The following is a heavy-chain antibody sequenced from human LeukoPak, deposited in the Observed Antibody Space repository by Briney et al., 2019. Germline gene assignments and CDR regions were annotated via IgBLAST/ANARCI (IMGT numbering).Heavy chain of an antibody. D-gene: IGHD5-18*01. Sequence: SETLSLTCTVSGGSISYYYWSWIRQPPGKGLEWIGYIYYSGSTNYNPSLKSRLTISVDTSKNQFSLKLSSVTAADTAVYYCARTAHDVFYWFDPWGQGTLVTVSS. CDR3: ARTAHDVFYWFDP. V-gene: IGHV4-59*01. CDR1: GGSISYYY. J-gene: IGHJ5*02. CDR2: IYYSGST.